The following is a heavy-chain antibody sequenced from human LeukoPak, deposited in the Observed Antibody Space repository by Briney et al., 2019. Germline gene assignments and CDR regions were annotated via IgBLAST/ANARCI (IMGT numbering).Heavy chain of an antibody. D-gene: IGHD3-16*01. CDR3: GARRPPHRGPFES. Sequence: GGSLRLSCAASGFSFSNFEMNWVRRAPGKRLEWVSYISSSGETPLYAHSVQGRFTISRDNAKNSLYLQINSRRVHDSAVYYGGARRPPHRGPFESWGQGSLVTVSS. CDR1: GFSFSNFE. CDR2: ISSSGETP. J-gene: IGHJ4*02. V-gene: IGHV3-48*03.